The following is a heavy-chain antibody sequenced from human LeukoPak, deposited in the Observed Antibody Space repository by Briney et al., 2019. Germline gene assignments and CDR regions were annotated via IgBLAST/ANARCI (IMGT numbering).Heavy chain of an antibody. CDR3: ARRPYSGSPNWFDP. CDR1: GHRFTNHW. Sequence: GESLKISCEVFGHRFTNHWIGWVRQMPGKGLEWMGIINLGDSDTKYSPSFRGQVTISLDKSISTAYLQWRSLKASDTAMYYCARRPYSGSPNWFDPWGQGTLVTVSS. CDR2: INLGDSDT. J-gene: IGHJ5*02. V-gene: IGHV5-51*01. D-gene: IGHD1-26*01.